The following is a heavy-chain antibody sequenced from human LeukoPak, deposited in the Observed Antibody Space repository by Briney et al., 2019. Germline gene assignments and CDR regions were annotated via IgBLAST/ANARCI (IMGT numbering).Heavy chain of an antibody. J-gene: IGHJ6*03. D-gene: IGHD3-22*01. V-gene: IGHV4-39*02. CDR3: ARLTHSYYSDTSGYYPYYYMDV. CDR2: INYSGST. Sequence: SETLTLTCSVSGASISSSDYYWGWIRQPPGKGLEWIGRINYSGSTYYNPSLKSRVTISVDTSKNHFSLRLTSMTAADTAVYYCARLTHSYYSDTSGYYPYYYMDVWGKGTTVTVSS. CDR1: GASISSSDYY.